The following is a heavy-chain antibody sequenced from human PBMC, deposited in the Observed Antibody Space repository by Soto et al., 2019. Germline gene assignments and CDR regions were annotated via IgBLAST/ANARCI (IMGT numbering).Heavy chain of an antibody. V-gene: IGHV1-69*12. D-gene: IGHD2-2*01. CDR3: ARERSVGYCSTTTCPNPFYYYRMDV. Sequence: QVQLVQSGAEVKKPGSSLKVSCKASGGTFTNYAFSWLRQAPGQGLEWMGGIIPIFGTPDYAQKFQGRVPITADESTRTASMELSSLRSGDTAVYYCARERSVGYCSTTTCPNPFYYYRMDVWGQGTTVSVSS. CDR1: GGTFTNYA. CDR2: IIPIFGTP. J-gene: IGHJ6*02.